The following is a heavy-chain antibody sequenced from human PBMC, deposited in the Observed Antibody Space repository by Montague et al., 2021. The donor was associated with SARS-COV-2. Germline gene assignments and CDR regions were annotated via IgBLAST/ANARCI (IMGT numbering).Heavy chain of an antibody. CDR1: GGSITNNIDY. Sequence: SETLSLTCTVSGGSITNNIDYWAWIRQPPGKGLEWIGSIYYTGNTYYNPSLKSRVTISAVTSKNHFTLKLSSVTAAETAVYYCARLKRYFDSSGSPSAFDFWGQGTKITGSS. D-gene: IGHD3-22*01. V-gene: IGHV4-39*02. CDR3: ARLKRYFDSSGSPSAFDF. J-gene: IGHJ3*01. CDR2: IYYTGNT.